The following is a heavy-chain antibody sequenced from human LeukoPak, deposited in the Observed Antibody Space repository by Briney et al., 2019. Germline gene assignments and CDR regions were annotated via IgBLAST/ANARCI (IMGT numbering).Heavy chain of an antibody. V-gene: IGHV3-21*06. CDR1: GVTFSSYN. CDR2: ISSSTRYI. J-gene: IGHJ4*02. D-gene: IGHD3-22*01. CDR3: LRDWGYDRSGYWQKYFDS. Sequence: GGSLRLSCAASGVTFSSYNMNWGRHDPAKGREWGSSISSSTRYIYYADSVKGRFTISRDNAKNMVYLQMNSLRAEDTAVYYRLRDWGYDRSGYWQKYFDSWGQGTLVTVSS.